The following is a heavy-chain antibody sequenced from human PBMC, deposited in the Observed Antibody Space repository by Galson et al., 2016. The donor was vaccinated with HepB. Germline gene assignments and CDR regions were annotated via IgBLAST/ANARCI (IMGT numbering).Heavy chain of an antibody. CDR2: INGDESVK. CDR1: GFTFSSHW. V-gene: IGHV3-7*03. J-gene: IGHJ3*02. D-gene: IGHD3-10*02. Sequence: SLRLSCAASGFTFSSHWMAWLRQTPAKGLEFVANINGDESVKNYVDSVKGRFTISRDNAKNSMYLQMNSLRADETAVYYCARDVYGGAYDSWGQGTMVTVSS. CDR3: ARDVYGGAYDS.